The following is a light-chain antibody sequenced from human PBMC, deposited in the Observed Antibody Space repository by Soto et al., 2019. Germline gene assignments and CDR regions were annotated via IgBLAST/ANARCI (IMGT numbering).Light chain of an antibody. CDR2: DAS. J-gene: IGKJ5*01. CDR3: QQRSNWPPT. Sequence: EIVMTQSPSTLSVSPGETATLSCRASQSVSNNVAWYQQKPGQAPRLLIYDASNRATGIPARFSGSGSGTDFTLTISSLEPEDFAVYYCQQRSNWPPTFGQGTRLEI. CDR1: QSVSNN. V-gene: IGKV3-11*01.